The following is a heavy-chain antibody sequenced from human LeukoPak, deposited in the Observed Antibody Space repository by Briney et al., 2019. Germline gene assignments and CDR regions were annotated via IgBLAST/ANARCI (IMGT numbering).Heavy chain of an antibody. CDR1: GFTVSADY. D-gene: IGHD3-3*01. Sequence: GGSLRLSCAAFGFTVSADYMSWVRQAPGKGLEWVSIHSGGDTYYADSVKGRFTISRDNSKNTLYLQMNSLRAEDTAVYYCARDRYSTIFGGWGQGTLVTVSS. V-gene: IGHV3-66*02. CDR3: ARDRYSTIFGG. J-gene: IGHJ4*02. CDR2: HSGGDT.